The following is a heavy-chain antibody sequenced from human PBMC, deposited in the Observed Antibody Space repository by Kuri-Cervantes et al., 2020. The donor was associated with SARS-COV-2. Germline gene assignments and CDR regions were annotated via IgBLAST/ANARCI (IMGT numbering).Heavy chain of an antibody. D-gene: IGHD6-13*01. CDR1: GFTFSRYG. CDR2: IRYDGGAE. Sequence: GESLKISCAASGFTFSRYGMLWVRQAPGKGLELVAVIRYDGGAEHYKDSVQGRFTISRDNSNNMLYLQMNSPKPEDTAVYYCVKEADSGWYGGDWGQGSLVTVSS. V-gene: IGHV3-30*18. CDR3: VKEADSGWYGGD. J-gene: IGHJ4*02.